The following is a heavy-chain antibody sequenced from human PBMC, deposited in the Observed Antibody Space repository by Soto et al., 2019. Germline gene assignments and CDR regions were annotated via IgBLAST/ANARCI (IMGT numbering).Heavy chain of an antibody. D-gene: IGHD6-19*01. V-gene: IGHV4-34*01. CDR1: AGSFSHYY. CDR3: ASGGSSEWQVALDI. J-gene: IGHJ3*02. Sequence: QVQQQPWGAGLLKPSETLSLTCTVYAGSFSHYYWNWIRQSPGQGLERDGKIKHGGSSSYNPSLRSRVSISVDMSKNQFSLTLSSVTAADTAVYSGASGGSSEWQVALDIWGQGTMVPVSS. CDR2: IKHGGSS.